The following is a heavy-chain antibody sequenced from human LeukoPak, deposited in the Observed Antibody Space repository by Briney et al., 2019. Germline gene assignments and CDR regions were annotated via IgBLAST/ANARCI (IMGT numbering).Heavy chain of an antibody. CDR3: ARNYDSSGYMNYYCYMDV. D-gene: IGHD3-22*01. CDR2: IIPIFGTA. Sequence: SVKVSCKASGGTFSSYAISWVRQAPGQGLEWMGGIIPIFGTANYAQKVQGRVTITADKSTSTAYMELSSLRSEDTAVYYCARNYDSSGYMNYYCYMDVWGKGTTVTVSS. J-gene: IGHJ6*03. CDR1: GGTFSSYA. V-gene: IGHV1-69*06.